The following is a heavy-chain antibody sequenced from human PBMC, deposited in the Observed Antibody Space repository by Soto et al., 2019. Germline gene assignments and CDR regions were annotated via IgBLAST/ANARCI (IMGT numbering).Heavy chain of an antibody. Sequence: SVQVSCKASGFTFTSSAVLWVRQARGQHLEWIGWIVVGSGNTNYAQKFHERVTITRAMSTSTAYMELSSLRSEDTAVYYCAAIHYDILTGTGYYGMDVWGQGTTVTVSS. CDR2: IVVGSGNT. CDR1: GFTFTSSA. V-gene: IGHV1-58*01. J-gene: IGHJ6*02. D-gene: IGHD3-9*01. CDR3: AAIHYDILTGTGYYGMDV.